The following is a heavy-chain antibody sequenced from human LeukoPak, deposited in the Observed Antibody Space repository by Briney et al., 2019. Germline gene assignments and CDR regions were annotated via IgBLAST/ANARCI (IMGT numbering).Heavy chain of an antibody. D-gene: IGHD3-16*02. CDR2: ICYSGST. J-gene: IGHJ3*02. Sequence: SETLSLTCSVSGASISSGSYYWSWIRQPPGKGLEWIGYICYSGSTNYNPSLKSRVTISVDTSKNQFSLKLSSVTAADTAVYYCARHLRRLRLGELSLYDAFDIWGQGTMVTVSS. V-gene: IGHV4-61*01. CDR3: ARHLRRLRLGELSLYDAFDI. CDR1: GASISSGSYY.